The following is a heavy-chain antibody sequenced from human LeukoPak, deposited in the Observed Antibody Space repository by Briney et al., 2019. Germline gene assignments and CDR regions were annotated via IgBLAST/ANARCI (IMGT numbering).Heavy chain of an antibody. CDR2: IKTKTDGGTA. D-gene: IGHD6-13*01. J-gene: IGHJ4*02. CDR3: TTTDNIAAAN. V-gene: IGHV3-15*01. CDR1: GFTFNNAW. Sequence: PGGSLRLSCAASGFTFNNAWMSWVRQAPGRGLEWVGRIKTKTDGGTADYAAPVKGRFTISRDDSKNTLYLQMNSLKTEDTAVYYCTTTDNIAAANWGQGTLVTVSS.